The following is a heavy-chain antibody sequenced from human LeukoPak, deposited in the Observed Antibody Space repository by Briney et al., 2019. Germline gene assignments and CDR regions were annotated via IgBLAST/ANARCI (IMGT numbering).Heavy chain of an antibody. CDR2: IRRRAYGGAA. J-gene: IGHJ4*02. CDR3: SRNGLVDFDY. V-gene: IGHV3-49*04. Sequence: GGSLRLSCTTSGFAFDDFAMSWVRRPAGKGLEWVGFIRRRAYGGAAEYAASVKGRFIISRDDSKGIAYLQMNSLKTEDTAVYYCSRNGLVDFDYWGQGSRVIVSP. CDR1: GFAFDDFA.